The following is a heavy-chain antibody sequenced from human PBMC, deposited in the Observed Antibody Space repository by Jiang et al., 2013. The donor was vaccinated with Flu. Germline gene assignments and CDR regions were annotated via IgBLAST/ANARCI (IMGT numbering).Heavy chain of an antibody. CDR2: ISSSSSTI. D-gene: IGHD6-13*01. CDR3: ARAGSSSSWDKGDY. V-gene: IGHV3-48*01. Sequence: VQLLESGGGLVQPGGSLRLSCAASGFTFSSYSMNWVRQAPGKGLEWVSYISSSSSTIYYADSVKGRFTISRDNAKNSLYLQMNSLRAEDTAVYYCARAGSSSSWDKGDYWGQGNAGHRLL. J-gene: IGHJ4*02. CDR1: GFTFSSYS.